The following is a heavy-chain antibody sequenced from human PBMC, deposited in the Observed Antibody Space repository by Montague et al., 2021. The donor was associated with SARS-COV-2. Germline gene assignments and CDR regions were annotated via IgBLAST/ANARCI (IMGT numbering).Heavy chain of an antibody. CDR1: GGSISGYY. D-gene: IGHD6-13*01. J-gene: IGHJ5*02. CDR2: IFYNGDT. CDR3: ATHRQHHNH. V-gene: IGHV4-59*08. Sequence: SETLSLTCTVSGGSISGYYWTWIRQPPGKGLEWIGYIFYNGDTNYNPSLKSRVPISVDTSKNQFSLKLNAVTAADTAVYFCATHRQHHNHWGQGAMVAVSS.